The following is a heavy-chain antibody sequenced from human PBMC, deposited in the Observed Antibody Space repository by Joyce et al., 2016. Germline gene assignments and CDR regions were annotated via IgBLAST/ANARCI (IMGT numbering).Heavy chain of an antibody. Sequence: EVQLVESGGGLVQPGGSLRVSCTASGFIFRTYWVHWVRQAPGKGVDCVSRFKSDGNTKVYADSVKGRFTIARDNAKSTVYLQMNDLRAEDTAVYYCAGASHISTLSSFDSWGQGTLVTVSS. CDR1: GFIFRTYW. D-gene: IGHD2/OR15-2a*01. V-gene: IGHV3-74*03. CDR2: FKSDGNTK. J-gene: IGHJ4*02. CDR3: AGASHISTLSSFDS.